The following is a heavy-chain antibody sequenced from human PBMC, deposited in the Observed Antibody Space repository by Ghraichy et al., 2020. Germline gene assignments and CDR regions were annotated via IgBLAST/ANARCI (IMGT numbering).Heavy chain of an antibody. D-gene: IGHD3-10*01. Sequence: SQTLSLTCAVYGGSFSGYYWSWIRQPPGKGLEWIGEINHSGSTNYNPSLKSRVTISVDTSKNQFSLKLSSVTAADTAVYYCARSRGADHALNFDYWGQGTLVTVSS. CDR3: ARSRGADHALNFDY. CDR1: GGSFSGYY. V-gene: IGHV4-34*01. J-gene: IGHJ4*02. CDR2: INHSGST.